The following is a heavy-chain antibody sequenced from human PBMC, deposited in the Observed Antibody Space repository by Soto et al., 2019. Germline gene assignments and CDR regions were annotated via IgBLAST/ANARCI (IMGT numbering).Heavy chain of an antibody. D-gene: IGHD2-15*01. V-gene: IGHV3-11*05. Sequence: QVQLVESGGGLVKPGGSLRLSCAASGFTFSDYYMTWIRQAPGKGLEWVSYISSSSSYTNYADSVKGRLTISRDNPKNSLYLPMISLRADDTAVYYCARSPTLTLNWFDPWGQGTLVTVSS. CDR1: GFTFSDYY. CDR3: ARSPTLTLNWFDP. J-gene: IGHJ5*02. CDR2: ISSSSSYT.